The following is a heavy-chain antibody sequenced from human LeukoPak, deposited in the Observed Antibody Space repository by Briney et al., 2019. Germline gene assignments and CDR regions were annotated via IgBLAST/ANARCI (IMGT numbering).Heavy chain of an antibody. Sequence: SETLSLTCTVSGGSITTIIYSWGWIRQPPGKGLEWIVNFYSGGSTYSNPSIRSRITISADTSNNQYSLKLSSVTAADTAVYYCEKSQKLGKNYYFYYYIDFWGKGTMVTVSS. CDR1: GGSITTIIYS. J-gene: IGHJ6*03. CDR3: EKSQKLGKNYYFYYYIDF. D-gene: IGHD6-13*01. V-gene: IGHV4-39*01. CDR2: FYSGGST.